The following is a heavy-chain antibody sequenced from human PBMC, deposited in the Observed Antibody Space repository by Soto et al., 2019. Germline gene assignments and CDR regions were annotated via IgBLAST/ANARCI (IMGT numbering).Heavy chain of an antibody. CDR2: SYHSGGP. J-gene: IGHJ4*02. Sequence: HRQLQESGSGLVKPSQTLSLTCTVSGDSISNGGYSWNWIRQPPGKGLEWIGYSYHSGGPAFNPSLKSRVTITVDSSNNQFSLKLRSVTAADTAVYYCARDSRSGYYLEYWGEGTLITVSS. V-gene: IGHV4-30-2*01. CDR3: ARDSRSGYYLEY. CDR1: GDSISNGGYS. D-gene: IGHD3-22*01.